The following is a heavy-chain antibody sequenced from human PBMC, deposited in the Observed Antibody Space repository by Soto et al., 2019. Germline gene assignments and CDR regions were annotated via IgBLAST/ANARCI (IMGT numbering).Heavy chain of an antibody. CDR3: ASRDGYKY. CDR1: GGTFSSYT. V-gene: IGHV1-69*02. CDR2: IIPLLGIA. J-gene: IGHJ4*02. Sequence: QVQLVQSGAGVKKPGSSVKVSCKASGGTFSSYTISWVRQAPGQGLEWMGRIIPLLGIANYAQKFQGRVTITADKSPSTAYMELSSLRSEDTAVYYCASRDGYKYWGQGTLVTVSS. D-gene: IGHD5-12*01.